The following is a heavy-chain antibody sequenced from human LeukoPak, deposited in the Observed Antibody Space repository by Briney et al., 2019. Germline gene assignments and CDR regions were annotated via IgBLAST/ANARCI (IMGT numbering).Heavy chain of an antibody. CDR2: IYYSGTT. V-gene: IGHV4-39*01. Sequence: PSETLSLTCTVSGGSIRSTKYSWGWIRQPPGRGLEWIVSIYYSGTTYYNPSLNSRVTISVDTSKNQFSLKLTSVTAADTAMYYCARLMAASDFDYWGQGTLVTVSS. CDR3: ARLMAASDFDY. D-gene: IGHD2-8*01. J-gene: IGHJ4*02. CDR1: GGSIRSTKYS.